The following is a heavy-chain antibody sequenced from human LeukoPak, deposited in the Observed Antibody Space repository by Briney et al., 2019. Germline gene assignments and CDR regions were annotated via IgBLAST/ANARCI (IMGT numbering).Heavy chain of an antibody. CDR2: IYYSEST. D-gene: IGHD2/OR15-2a*01. CDR1: GDSISNYH. Sequence: PSETLSLTCTVSGDSISNYHWSWIRQPPGKGLEWIGYIYYSESTNYNPSLKSRVTISTDTSKSQFSLNLRSVTAEDTGIYYCARGRCRNSGCRPYFDYWGQGTQVTVSS. V-gene: IGHV4-59*01. CDR3: ARGRCRNSGCRPYFDY. J-gene: IGHJ4*02.